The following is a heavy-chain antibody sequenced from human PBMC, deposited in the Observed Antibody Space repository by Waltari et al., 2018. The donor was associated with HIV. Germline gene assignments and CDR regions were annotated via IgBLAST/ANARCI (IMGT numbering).Heavy chain of an antibody. CDR1: GGSISSGDYY. J-gene: IGHJ4*02. V-gene: IGHV4-30-4*01. CDR3: ARVRGPYDSSGYFQYYFDY. Sequence: QVQLQESGPGLVKPSQTLSLTCTVSGGSISSGDYYWSWIRQPPGKGLEWIGYSYYSGSTYYNPSLKSRVTISVDTSKNQFSLKLSSVTAADTAVYYCARVRGPYDSSGYFQYYFDYWGQGTLVTVSS. CDR2: SYYSGST. D-gene: IGHD3-22*01.